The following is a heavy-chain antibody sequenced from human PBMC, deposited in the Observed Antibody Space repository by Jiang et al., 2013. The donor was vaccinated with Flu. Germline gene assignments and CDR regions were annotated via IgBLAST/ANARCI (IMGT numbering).Heavy chain of an antibody. J-gene: IGHJ6*02. CDR1: GYTSTGYY. D-gene: IGHD3-3*01. CDR3: ARGVLRFLEWLSGGMDV. Sequence: KPGPSVKVSCKASGYTSTGYYMHWVRQAPGQGLEWMGWINPNSGGTNYAQKFQGRVTMTRDTSISTAYMELSRLRSDDTAVYYCARGVLRFLEWLSGGMDVWGQGTTVTVSS. CDR2: INPNSGGT. V-gene: IGHV1-2*02.